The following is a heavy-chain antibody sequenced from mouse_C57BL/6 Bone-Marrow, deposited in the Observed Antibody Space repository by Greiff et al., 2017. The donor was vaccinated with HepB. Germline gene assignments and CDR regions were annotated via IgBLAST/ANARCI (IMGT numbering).Heavy chain of an antibody. D-gene: IGHD2-4*01. Sequence: VQLVESGPGLVQPSQSLSITCTVSGFSLTSYGVHWVRQSPGKGLEWLGVIWRGGSTDYNAAFMSRLSITKDNSKSQVFFKMNSLQADDTAIYYCAKNGGLRRGWFAYWGQGTLVTVSA. CDR3: AKNGGLRRGWFAY. J-gene: IGHJ3*01. CDR1: GFSLTSYG. V-gene: IGHV2-5*01. CDR2: IWRGGST.